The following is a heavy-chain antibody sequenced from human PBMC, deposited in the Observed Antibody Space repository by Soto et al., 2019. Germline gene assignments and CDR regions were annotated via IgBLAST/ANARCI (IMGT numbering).Heavy chain of an antibody. Sequence: GGSLRLSCAASGFTVSSNYMSWVRQAPGKGLEWVSVIYSGGSTYYADSVKGRFTISRDNSKNTLYLQMNSLRAEDTAVYYCARLIRCKTTSCYFDYWGQGTLVTVSS. CDR3: ARLIRCKTTSCYFDY. CDR2: IYSGGST. CDR1: GFTVSSNY. J-gene: IGHJ4*02. D-gene: IGHD2-2*01. V-gene: IGHV3-66*04.